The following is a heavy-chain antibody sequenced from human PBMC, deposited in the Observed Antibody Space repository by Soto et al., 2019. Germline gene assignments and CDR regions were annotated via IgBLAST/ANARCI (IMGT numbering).Heavy chain of an antibody. J-gene: IGHJ6*02. D-gene: IGHD3-10*01. Sequence: EVQLLESGGGSVQPGGSLRLSCAASGFTFSSYGMTFSSYAMSWVRQAPGKGLEWVSTISGSGDSTYYADSVKGRFTISRDNSKNTLFLQMNSLRAGDTALYYCAKFREYYQGSGSRTYYLYGMDVWGQGTTVTVSS. V-gene: IGHV3-23*01. CDR2: ISGSGDST. CDR1: GFTFSSYGMTFSSYA. CDR3: AKFREYYQGSGSRTYYLYGMDV.